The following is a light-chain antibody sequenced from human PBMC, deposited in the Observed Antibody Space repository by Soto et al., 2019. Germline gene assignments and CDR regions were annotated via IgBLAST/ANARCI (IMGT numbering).Light chain of an antibody. J-gene: IGKJ1*01. CDR3: QQYGTSPRT. CDR1: QSVSSS. Sequence: EIVMTQSPATPSVSPGERATLSCRASQSVSSSLAWYQHKPGQAPRLLIYETSSRATGIPDRFSGSGSQTDFTLTISRLEPEDFAVYYCQQYGTSPRTFGQGTKVDIK. V-gene: IGKV3-20*01. CDR2: ETS.